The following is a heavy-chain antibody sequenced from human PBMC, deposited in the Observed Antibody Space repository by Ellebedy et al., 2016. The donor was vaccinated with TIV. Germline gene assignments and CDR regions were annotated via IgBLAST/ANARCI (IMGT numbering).Heavy chain of an antibody. V-gene: IGHV4-59*01. D-gene: IGHD2-15*01. CDR1: GDSISNNY. CDR2: IYDSGAT. J-gene: IGHJ5*02. Sequence: MPSETLSLTCTVSGDSISNNYWSWIRQPPGKGLEWIGYIYDSGATNYNPSLKSRVTISVDTSKNQFSLKLSSVTAADTAVYYCARDLTEYCSGGSCYGWFDPWGQGTLVTVSS. CDR3: ARDLTEYCSGGSCYGWFDP.